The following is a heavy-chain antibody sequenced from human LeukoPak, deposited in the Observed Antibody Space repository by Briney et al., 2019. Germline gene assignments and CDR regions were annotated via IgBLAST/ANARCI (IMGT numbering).Heavy chain of an antibody. CDR1: GYTFTSYG. CDR2: INPSGGST. J-gene: IGHJ4*02. D-gene: IGHD3-10*01. CDR3: ARDPQTWGFGINY. V-gene: IGHV1-46*01. Sequence: ASVKVSCKASGYTFTSYGISWVRQAPGQGLEWMGIINPSGGSTSYAQKFQGRVTMTRDTSTSTVYMELSSLRSEDTAVYYCARDPQTWGFGINYWGQGTLVTVSS.